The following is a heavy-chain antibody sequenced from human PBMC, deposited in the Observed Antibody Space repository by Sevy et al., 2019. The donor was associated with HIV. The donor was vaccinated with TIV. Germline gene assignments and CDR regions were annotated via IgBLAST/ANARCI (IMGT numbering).Heavy chain of an antibody. Sequence: GGSLRLSCTASGFSFSGYAMHWVRQAPGKGLEWVVGISDDGSRKYYVDSVKDRFTISRDNSENTLYLEMNSLRSEDTVVYYCARDSNSGYYYYYAMDVWGQGTTVTVSS. J-gene: IGHJ6*02. V-gene: IGHV3-30-3*01. CDR3: ARDSNSGYYYYYAMDV. CDR1: GFSFSGYA. CDR2: ISDDGSRK. D-gene: IGHD1-26*01.